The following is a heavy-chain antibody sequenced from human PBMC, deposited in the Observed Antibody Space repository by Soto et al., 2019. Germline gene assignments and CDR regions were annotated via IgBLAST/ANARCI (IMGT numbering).Heavy chain of an antibody. V-gene: IGHV1-69*02. Sequence: QVQLVQSGAEVKKPGSSVKVSCKASGGTFSSYTISWVRQAPGQGLEWMGRIIPILGIANYAQKFQDRVTITADKSTSTAYMELSSLRSEDTAVYYCASQAGGHYYYYMDVWGKGTTVTVSS. CDR1: GGTFSSYT. CDR2: IIPILGIA. CDR3: ASQAGGHYYYYMDV. J-gene: IGHJ6*03. D-gene: IGHD3-10*01.